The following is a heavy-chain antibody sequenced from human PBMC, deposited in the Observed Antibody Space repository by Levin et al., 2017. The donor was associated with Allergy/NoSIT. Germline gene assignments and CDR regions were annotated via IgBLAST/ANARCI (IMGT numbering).Heavy chain of an antibody. D-gene: IGHD5-24*01. V-gene: IGHV3-23*02. Sequence: LSLTCAASGFTFKDYAMIWVRQAPGKGLEWVSTISLSGDRTYYGDSVKGRFTISRDNSRNTLYLQMNSLRADDTAVYYCAKDHRGYFYGMDVWGQGTTVTVSS. J-gene: IGHJ6*02. CDR3: AKDHRGYFYGMDV. CDR1: GFTFKDYA. CDR2: ISLSGDRT.